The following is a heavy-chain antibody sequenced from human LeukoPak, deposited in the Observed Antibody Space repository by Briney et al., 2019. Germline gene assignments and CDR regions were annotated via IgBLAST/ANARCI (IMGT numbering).Heavy chain of an antibody. J-gene: IGHJ4*02. Sequence: PSETLSLTCTVSGYSISSGYYWSWIRQPPGKGLEWIGEINHSGSTNYNPSLKSRVTISVDTSKNQFSLKLSSVTAADTAVYYCARGRTRAAAPDYWGQGTLVTVSS. D-gene: IGHD6-13*01. CDR3: ARGRTRAAAPDY. V-gene: IGHV4-38-2*02. CDR2: INHSGST. CDR1: GYSISSGYY.